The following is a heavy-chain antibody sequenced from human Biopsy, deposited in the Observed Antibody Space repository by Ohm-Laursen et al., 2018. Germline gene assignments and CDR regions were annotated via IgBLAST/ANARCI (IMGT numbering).Heavy chain of an antibody. CDR3: AKDQGYYYDRSVYYYFDY. Sequence: SLRLSCAASGFTFSNYGMHWVRQAPGKRLEWVAVIWYDGRNQYYADSVKGRFTISRDSSKNTLHLQMNSLRAEDTAVYYCAKDQGYYYDRSVYYYFDYWGQGTLVTVSS. CDR2: IWYDGRNQ. D-gene: IGHD3-22*01. CDR1: GFTFSNYG. J-gene: IGHJ4*02. V-gene: IGHV3-33*06.